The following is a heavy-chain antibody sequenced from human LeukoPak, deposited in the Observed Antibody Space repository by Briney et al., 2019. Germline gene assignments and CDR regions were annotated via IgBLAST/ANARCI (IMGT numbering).Heavy chain of an antibody. CDR2: ISADGNDK. CDR1: GFTFSSYG. J-gene: IGHJ4*02. CDR3: ARDRLHYDSLTGYPAD. Sequence: GGSLRLSCAASGFTFSSYGMHWVRQAPGKGLEWVAVISADGNDKYYGDSVKGRFTISRDNSKNTLYLQMNSLRAEDTAVYYCARDRLHYDSLTGYPADWGQGTLVTVSS. V-gene: IGHV3-30*03. D-gene: IGHD3-9*01.